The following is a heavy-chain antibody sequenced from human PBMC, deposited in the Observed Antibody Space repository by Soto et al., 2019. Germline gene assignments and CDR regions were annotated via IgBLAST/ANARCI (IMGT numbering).Heavy chain of an antibody. CDR3: ARDEGWDCSGGSCDPGGRY. J-gene: IGHJ4*02. Sequence: PSETLSLTCTVSGDSVSSGSYYWSWIRQPLGKGLEWIGYTYYSGRINYNPSLKSRVTISADTSKNQFSLKLSSVTTADTAVYYCARDEGWDCSGGSCDPGGRYWGQGTQVTVS. CDR2: TYYSGRI. V-gene: IGHV4-61*01. D-gene: IGHD2-15*01. CDR1: GDSVSSGSYY.